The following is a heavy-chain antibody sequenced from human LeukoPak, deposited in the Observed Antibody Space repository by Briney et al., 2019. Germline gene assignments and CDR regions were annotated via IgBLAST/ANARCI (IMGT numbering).Heavy chain of an antibody. V-gene: IGHV4-34*01. CDR2: INHSGST. J-gene: IGHJ4*02. CDR3: ARSLVVIFDY. D-gene: IGHD3-22*01. CDR1: GGSFSGYY. Sequence: SETLSLTCAVYGGSFSGYYWSWIRQPPGKGLEWIGEINHSGSTNYNPSLKSRVTISVDTSKNQFSLKLSSVTAADTAVYYCARSLVVIFDYWGQGTLVTVSS.